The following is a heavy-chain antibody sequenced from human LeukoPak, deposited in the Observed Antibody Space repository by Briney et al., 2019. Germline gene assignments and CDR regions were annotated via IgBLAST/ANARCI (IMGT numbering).Heavy chain of an antibody. J-gene: IGHJ4*02. D-gene: IGHD4-17*01. CDR1: GFTFSSYG. V-gene: IGHV3-30*03. CDR2: ISYDGSNK. CDR3: ARVYGDYEQAIDY. Sequence: PGRSLRLSCAAPGFTFSSYGMHWVRQAPGKGLEWVAVISYDGSNKYYADSVKGRFTISRDNSKNRLYLQMNSLRAEDTAVYYCARVYGDYEQAIDYWGQGTLVTVSS.